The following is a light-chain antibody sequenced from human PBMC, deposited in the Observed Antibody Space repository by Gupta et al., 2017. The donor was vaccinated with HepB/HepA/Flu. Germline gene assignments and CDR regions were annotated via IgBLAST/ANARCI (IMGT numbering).Light chain of an antibody. CDR2: EAS. CDR1: QSINKW. J-gene: IGKJ5*01. V-gene: IGKV1-5*03. CDR3: QQYDYFSG. Sequence: DIQMTQFPSTLSASIGDRVTITCRASQSINKWLAWYQQKPGTAPKLLIYEASTLESGVPSRFSGSGFGTEFTLTISSRQPDDFATYYCQQYDYFSGFGKGTRLEIK.